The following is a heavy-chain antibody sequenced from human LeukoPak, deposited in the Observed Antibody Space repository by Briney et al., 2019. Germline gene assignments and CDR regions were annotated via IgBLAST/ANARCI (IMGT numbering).Heavy chain of an antibody. CDR3: AKANWVSNADAVS. Sequence: GGSLTLSCAASGFTFSTYAMSWVREAPLRGLEWVSSLRGNGDTFYADSVKGRFTLSRDDSRNTVYLQLNNLRVEDTAVYYCAKANWVSNADAVSWGQGTVVTVSS. J-gene: IGHJ4*02. CDR2: LRGNGDT. V-gene: IGHV3-23*01. D-gene: IGHD1-1*01. CDR1: GFTFSTYA.